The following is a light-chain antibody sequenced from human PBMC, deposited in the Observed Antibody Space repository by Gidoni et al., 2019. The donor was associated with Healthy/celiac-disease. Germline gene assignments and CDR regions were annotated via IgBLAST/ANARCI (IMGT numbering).Light chain of an antibody. CDR3: AAWDDSLNGHVV. CDR2: SNN. V-gene: IGLV1-44*01. Sequence: QSVLTQPPSASGTPGPRVTISCSGSSSNIGSNTVNWYQQLPGTAPKLLIYSNNQRPSGVPDRFSGSKSGTSASLAISGLQSEDEADYYCAAWDDSLNGHVVFGGGTKLTV. J-gene: IGLJ2*01. CDR1: SSNIGSNT.